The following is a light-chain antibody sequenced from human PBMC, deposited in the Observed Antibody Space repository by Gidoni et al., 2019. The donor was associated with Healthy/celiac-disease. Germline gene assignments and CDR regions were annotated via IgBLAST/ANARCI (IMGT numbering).Light chain of an antibody. J-gene: IGLJ3*02. CDR1: SSDVGGYNY. CDR3: SSYTSSSTWV. V-gene: IGLV2-14*03. CDR2: DVS. Sequence: QSALTQPASVSGSPGQSITISCTGTSSDVGGYNYVSLYQQHPGKAPKLMLYDVSNRPSGVSNRFSGSKSGNTASLTISGLQAEDEADYYCSSYTSSSTWVFGGGTKLTVL.